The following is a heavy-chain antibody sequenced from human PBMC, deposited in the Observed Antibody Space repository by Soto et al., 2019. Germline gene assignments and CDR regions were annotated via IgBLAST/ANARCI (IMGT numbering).Heavy chain of an antibody. D-gene: IGHD3-10*01. J-gene: IGHJ6*02. CDR1: GGSVSSGSYY. CDR2: IYYSGST. V-gene: IGHV4-61*01. CDR3: ASTSPYGSGSYYTGAYYYYGMDV. Sequence: SETLSLTCTVSGGSVSSGSYYWSWIRQPPGKGLEWIGYIYYSGSTNYNPSLKSRVTISVDTSKNQFSLKLSSVTAADTAVYYCASTSPYGSGSYYTGAYYYYGMDVWGQGTTVTV.